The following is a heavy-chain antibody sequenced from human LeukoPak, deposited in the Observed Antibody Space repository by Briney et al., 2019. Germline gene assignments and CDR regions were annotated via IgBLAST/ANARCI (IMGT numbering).Heavy chain of an antibody. J-gene: IGHJ4*02. CDR2: ISVTGGST. CDR1: GLTFSSYS. CDR3: AKHSRGSFRGASAFDY. V-gene: IGHV3-23*01. Sequence: GGSLRLSCAASGLTFSSYSMNWVRQAPGKGLEWVSAISVTGGSTYSADSVKGRFTISRDNSKNTLYLQMNSLRAEDTAAYYCAKHSRGSFRGASAFDYWGQGTVVTVSS. D-gene: IGHD1-26*01.